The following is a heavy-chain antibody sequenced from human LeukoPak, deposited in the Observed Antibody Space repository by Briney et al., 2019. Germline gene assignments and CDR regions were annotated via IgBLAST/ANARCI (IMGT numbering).Heavy chain of an antibody. CDR2: IKSKSDGWTP. CDR3: TMDNDIVTGYYRGAFDI. D-gene: IGHD3-9*01. CDR1: GISFTNAW. V-gene: IGHV3-15*01. J-gene: IGHJ3*02. Sequence: GGSLRLSCAASGISFTNAWMSWVRQAPGKGLEWVGRIKSKSDGWTPDYAAPVEGRFTISRDDSKNTLYLQTNSLRTEETAVYYCTMDNDIVTGYYRGAFDIWGQGTKVTVSS.